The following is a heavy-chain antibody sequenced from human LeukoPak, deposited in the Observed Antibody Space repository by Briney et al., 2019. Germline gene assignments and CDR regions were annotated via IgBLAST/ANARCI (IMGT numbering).Heavy chain of an antibody. V-gene: IGHV3-23*01. CDR2: IVGSGDLT. Sequence: GGSLRLSCAASGFTFSGYAMSWVRQAPGKGLEWVSTIVGSGDLTYYADSVKGRFTISRDNSKNTLYLQMNSLRAEDTAVYNCAKVRTTITAFDYWGQGTLVAVSP. J-gene: IGHJ4*02. D-gene: IGHD5-24*01. CDR3: AKVRTTITAFDY. CDR1: GFTFSGYA.